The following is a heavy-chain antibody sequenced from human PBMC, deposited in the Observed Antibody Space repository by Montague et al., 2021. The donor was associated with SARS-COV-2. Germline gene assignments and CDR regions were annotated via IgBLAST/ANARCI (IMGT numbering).Heavy chain of an antibody. CDR3: ARVGGGRTFYY. Sequence: SETLSLTCTVSGDSVSSTTYYWAWIRQPPGKGLEYIGTIYYSGSGYYXXSLKSRVAMSVDTSKNQFSLKLDSVTAADTAVYYCARVGGGRTFYYWGQGILVTVSS. J-gene: IGHJ4*02. CDR1: GDSVSSTTYY. D-gene: IGHD3-16*01. CDR2: IYYSGSG. V-gene: IGHV4-39*07.